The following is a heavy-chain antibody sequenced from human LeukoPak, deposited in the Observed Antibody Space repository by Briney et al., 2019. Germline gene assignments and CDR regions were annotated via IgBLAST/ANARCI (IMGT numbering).Heavy chain of an antibody. CDR3: ASPTVTTTPNAFDI. Sequence: SVKVSCKASGGTFSSYAISWVRQAPGQGLEWMGRITPILGIANYAQKFQGRVTITADKSTSTAYMELSSLRSEDTAVYYCASPTVTTTPNAFDIWGQGTMVTVSS. CDR1: GGTFSSYA. V-gene: IGHV1-69*04. J-gene: IGHJ3*02. CDR2: ITPILGIA. D-gene: IGHD4-17*01.